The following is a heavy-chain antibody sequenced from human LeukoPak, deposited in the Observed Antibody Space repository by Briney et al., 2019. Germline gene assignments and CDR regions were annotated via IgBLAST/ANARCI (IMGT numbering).Heavy chain of an antibody. V-gene: IGHV5-51*01. Sequence: GESLKISCKGSGYSFTSNWIGLVRQMPGKGLECMGMIYPGDSEVRYSPSFQGHITISADKSISTAYLQWSSLKASDTAMYYCARLTGYRAVKYYYYYGMDVWGQGTTVTVSS. J-gene: IGHJ6*02. CDR1: GYSFTSNW. D-gene: IGHD6-13*01. CDR3: ARLTGYRAVKYYYYYGMDV. CDR2: IYPGDSEV.